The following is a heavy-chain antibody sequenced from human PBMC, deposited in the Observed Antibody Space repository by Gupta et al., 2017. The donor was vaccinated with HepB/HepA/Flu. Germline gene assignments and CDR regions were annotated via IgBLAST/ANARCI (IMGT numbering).Heavy chain of an antibody. D-gene: IGHD3-22*01. J-gene: IGHJ4*02. V-gene: IGHV3-20*04. Sequence: EVQLVESGGNVVRPGGVLRFFCVDCGLTVDDYGRWWVSHIPGKGLEWISNTKWNGVSAIYAESVRGRFIISRDNAKNSLYLQMSNLRTGDTALYFCAREPASNGYYIDYWGQGTLVTVSS. CDR3: AREPASNGYYIDY. CDR1: GLTVDDYG. CDR2: TKWNGVSA.